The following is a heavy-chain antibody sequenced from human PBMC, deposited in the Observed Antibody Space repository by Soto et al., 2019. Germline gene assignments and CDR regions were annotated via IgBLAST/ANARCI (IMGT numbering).Heavy chain of an antibody. Sequence: QLQLQESGPGLVKPSETLSLTCTVSGGSISSSSYYWGWIRQPPGKGLEWIGSIYYSGSTYYNPSIKRRVTISVATSNNRLSLKVSSVTAADTAVYYCATVWFGESQPWGQGTLVTVSS. CDR1: GGSISSSSYY. CDR3: ATVWFGESQP. CDR2: IYYSGST. J-gene: IGHJ1*01. D-gene: IGHD3-10*01. V-gene: IGHV4-39*01.